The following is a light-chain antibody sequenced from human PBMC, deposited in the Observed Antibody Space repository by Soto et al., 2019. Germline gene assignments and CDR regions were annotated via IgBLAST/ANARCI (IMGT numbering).Light chain of an antibody. Sequence: ETVMTQSPATLSVSPGERATLSCRASQSVSSNLVWYQQKPGQAPRLLIYGASTRDTGIPTRFSGSGSGTEFTLTISSLQSEDFAVYYCQQYNNWPRTFGQGTKVEIK. CDR3: QQYNNWPRT. CDR1: QSVSSN. CDR2: GAS. J-gene: IGKJ1*01. V-gene: IGKV3-15*01.